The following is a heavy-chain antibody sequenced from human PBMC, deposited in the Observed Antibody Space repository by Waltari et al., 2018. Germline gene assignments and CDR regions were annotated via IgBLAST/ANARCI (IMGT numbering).Heavy chain of an antibody. CDR2: IYYSGST. V-gene: IGHV4-59*01. CDR3: ARDRGWTTTGIIAAYYYYGMDV. D-gene: IGHD1-20*01. Sequence: QVQLQESGPGLVKPSETLSLTCTVSGGSISSYYWSWIRQPPGKGLEWIGYIYYSGSTNYNPSRKSRVTIAVDTAKNQFSLKLSSVTAADTAVYYCARDRGWTTTGIIAAYYYYGMDVWGQGTTVTVSS. CDR1: GGSISSYY. J-gene: IGHJ6*02.